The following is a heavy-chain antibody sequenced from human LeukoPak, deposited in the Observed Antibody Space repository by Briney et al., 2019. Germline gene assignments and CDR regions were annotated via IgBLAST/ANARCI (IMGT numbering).Heavy chain of an antibody. Sequence: PSETLSLTSAVYGGSFSGYYWSWIRQPPGKGLEWIGEINHSGSTNYNPSLKSRVTISVDTSKNQFSLKLSSVTAADTAVYYCARGQVVTGFDYWGQGTLVTVSS. CDR3: ARGQVVTGFDY. D-gene: IGHD2-21*02. CDR1: GGSFSGYY. CDR2: INHSGST. J-gene: IGHJ4*02. V-gene: IGHV4-34*01.